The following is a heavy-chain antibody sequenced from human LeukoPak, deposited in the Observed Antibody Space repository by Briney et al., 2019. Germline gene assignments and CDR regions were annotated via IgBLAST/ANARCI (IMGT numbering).Heavy chain of an antibody. Sequence: GGSLRLSCVASGFTFSSYGMHWVRQAPGKGLEWVAVIWYDGSNKYYADSVKGRFTISRDNSKNTLYLQMNSLRAEDTAVYYCARARRVGNDYYYYGMDVWGQGTTVTVSS. CDR1: GFTFSSYG. D-gene: IGHD3-10*01. J-gene: IGHJ6*02. V-gene: IGHV3-33*08. CDR2: IWYDGSNK. CDR3: ARARRVGNDYYYYGMDV.